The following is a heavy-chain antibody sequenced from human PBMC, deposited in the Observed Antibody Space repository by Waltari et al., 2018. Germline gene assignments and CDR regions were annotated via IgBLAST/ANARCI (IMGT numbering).Heavy chain of an antibody. V-gene: IGHV3-30*01. J-gene: IGHJ4*02. CDR1: GFTFSSYD. Sequence: QVQLVESGGGVVQPGGSLRLSCAASGFTFSSYDIHWVRQAPCKGLEWVAVIATDGRTVFYADAVEGRFTISIENSKSTLYLQLNSLRTEDTAVYYCARDPKLSRPDYFDYWGQGTLVTVSS. CDR3: ARDPKLSRPDYFDY. CDR2: IATDGRTV.